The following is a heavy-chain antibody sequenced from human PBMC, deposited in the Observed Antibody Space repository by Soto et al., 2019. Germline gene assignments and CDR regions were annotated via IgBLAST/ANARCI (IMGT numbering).Heavy chain of an antibody. CDR1: GFTFGNYW. CDR3: ARDHINGWKFDY. Sequence: EVQLVESGGGLVQPGGSLSPPFAASGFTFGNYWMIWFGQAPGKGLEWVANIKQDGSENYYVDSVKGRFTTSRDNTKNSFYLQMNSLRAEDTAVYYCARDHINGWKFDYWGRGTLVTVSS. V-gene: IGHV3-7*01. CDR2: IKQDGSEN. J-gene: IGHJ4*02. D-gene: IGHD6-19*01.